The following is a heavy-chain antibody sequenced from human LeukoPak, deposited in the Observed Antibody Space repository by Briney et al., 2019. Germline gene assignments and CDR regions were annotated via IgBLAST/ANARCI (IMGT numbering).Heavy chain of an antibody. CDR2: ISGYNGNT. CDR3: ARDRWDIVVVVASPTFMDV. D-gene: IGHD2-15*01. V-gene: IGHV1-18*01. CDR1: GYTFTTYG. Sequence: ASVKVSCKASGYTFTTYGLSWVRQAPGQGLEWMGWISGYNGNTNYAQKLQGRVTMTTDTSTTTAYMELRSLRSDDTAVYYCARDRWDIVVVVASPTFMDVWGQGTTVTVSS. J-gene: IGHJ6*02.